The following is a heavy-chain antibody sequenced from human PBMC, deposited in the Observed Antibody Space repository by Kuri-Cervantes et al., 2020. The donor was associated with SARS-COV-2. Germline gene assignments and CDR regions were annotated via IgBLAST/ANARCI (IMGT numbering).Heavy chain of an antibody. V-gene: IGHV4-34*01. CDR3: ARVLWDIVVVPAAMRGDAFDI. CDR1: GGSFSGYY. CDR2: INHSGST. D-gene: IGHD2-2*01. Sequence: SQTLSLTCAVYGGSFSGYYWSWIRQPPGKGLEWIGEINHSGSTNYNPSLKSRVTISVDTSKNQFSPKLSSVTAADTAVYYCARVLWDIVVVPAAMRGDAFDIWGQGTMVTVSS. J-gene: IGHJ3*02.